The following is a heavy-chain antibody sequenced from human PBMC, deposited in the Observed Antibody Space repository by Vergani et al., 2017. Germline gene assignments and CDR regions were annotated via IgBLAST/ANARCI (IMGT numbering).Heavy chain of an antibody. J-gene: IGHJ4*02. CDR1: GYSFTSYW. Sequence: EVQLVQSGAEVKKPGESLKISCKGSGYSFTSYWLGWVRQMPGKGLEWMGIIYPGDSDTRYSPSCQGKVTIAADKSLGTAYLQWSSLKASDTAMYHCARLSWEMATITSLDYWGQGTLVTVSS. CDR2: IYPGDSDT. D-gene: IGHD5-24*01. CDR3: ARLSWEMATITSLDY. V-gene: IGHV5-51*01.